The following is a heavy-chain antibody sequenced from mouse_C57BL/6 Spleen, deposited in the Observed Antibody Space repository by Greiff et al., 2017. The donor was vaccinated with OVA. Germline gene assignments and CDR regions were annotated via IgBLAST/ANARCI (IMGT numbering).Heavy chain of an antibody. D-gene: IGHD1-1*01. V-gene: IGHV5-6*01. CDR2: ISSGGSYT. J-gene: IGHJ2*01. Sequence: EVMLVESGGDLVKPGGSLKLSCAASGFTFSSYGMSWVRQTPDKRLEWVATISSGGSYTYYPDSVKGRFTISRDNAKNTLYLQMSSLKSEDTAMYYCARHYYGRYFDYWGQGTTLTVSS. CDR1: GFTFSSYG. CDR3: ARHYYGRYFDY.